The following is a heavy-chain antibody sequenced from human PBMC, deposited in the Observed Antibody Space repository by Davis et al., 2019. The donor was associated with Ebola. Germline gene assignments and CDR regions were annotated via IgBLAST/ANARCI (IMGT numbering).Heavy chain of an antibody. CDR1: GFTFSSFA. CDR2: IRKSSSMT. CDR3: VRDNRRGYGMDV. J-gene: IGHJ6*02. V-gene: IGHV3-48*02. Sequence: GESLKISCAASGFTFSSFAMNWVRQAPGKGLEWISYIRKSSSMTYYAESVKGRFTISRDNAKNSLYLQMNSLRDEDTAVYYCVRDNRRGYGMDVWGQGTTVTVSS.